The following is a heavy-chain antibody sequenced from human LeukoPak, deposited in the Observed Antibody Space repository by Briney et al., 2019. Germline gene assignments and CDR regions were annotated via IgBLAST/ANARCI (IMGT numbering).Heavy chain of an antibody. Sequence: VASLKVSCKASGYTFTSYYMNWVRQSPGQGRRWMGIINPSGGSTSYAQKFQGRVTMTRDTSTSTVYMELSSLRSEDTAVYYCAREGPRGTRIFDYWGQGTLVTVSS. CDR1: GYTFTSYY. V-gene: IGHV1-46*01. CDR3: AREGPRGTRIFDY. J-gene: IGHJ4*02. CDR2: INPSGGST. D-gene: IGHD1-7*01.